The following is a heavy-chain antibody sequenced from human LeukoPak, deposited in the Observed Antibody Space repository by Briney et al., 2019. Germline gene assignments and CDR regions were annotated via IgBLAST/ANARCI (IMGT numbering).Heavy chain of an antibody. CDR2: IYSGGST. CDR3: ARVDYGDYGFDY. Sequence: PGGSLSLSCAASGFTVSSNYMSWVRQAPGRGREWVSVIYSGGSTYYADSVKGRFTISSDNSKNTLYLQMNSLRAEDTAVYYCARVDYGDYGFDYWGQGTLVTVSS. D-gene: IGHD4-17*01. J-gene: IGHJ4*02. CDR1: GFTVSSNY. V-gene: IGHV3-66*01.